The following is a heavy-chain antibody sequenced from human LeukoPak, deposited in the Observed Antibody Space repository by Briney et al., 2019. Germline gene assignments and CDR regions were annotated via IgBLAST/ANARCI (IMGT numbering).Heavy chain of an antibody. CDR3: AGDYRFDY. J-gene: IGHJ4*02. D-gene: IGHD4-11*01. V-gene: IGHV3-21*01. CDR1: GFTFSSYS. Sequence: GGSLRLSCTASGFTFSSYSMNWVCQAPGKGLEWVSSISSSSSYIYYTDSVKGRFTISRDNAKNSLYLQMNSLRAEDTAVYYCAGDYRFDYWGQGTLVTVSS. CDR2: ISSSSSYI.